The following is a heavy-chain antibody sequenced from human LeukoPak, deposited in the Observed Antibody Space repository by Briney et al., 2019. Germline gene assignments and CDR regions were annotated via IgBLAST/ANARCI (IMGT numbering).Heavy chain of an antibody. J-gene: IGHJ4*02. CDR1: GGSVSSGGYY. CDR2: IYYGGST. D-gene: IGHD5-18*01. V-gene: IGHV4-61*08. Sequence: SETLSLTCTVSGGSVSSGGYYWSWIRQPPGKGLEWIGYIYYGGSTNYNPSLKSRVTISVDTSKNQFSLELSSVTAADTAVYYCARTLRGYSYGPFDYWGQGTLVTVSS. CDR3: ARTLRGYSYGPFDY.